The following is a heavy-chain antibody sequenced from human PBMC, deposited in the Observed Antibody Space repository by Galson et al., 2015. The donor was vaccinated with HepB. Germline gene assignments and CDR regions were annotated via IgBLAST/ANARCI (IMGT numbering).Heavy chain of an antibody. J-gene: IGHJ4*02. CDR3: AGSLTTVTANDY. CDR1: GYTFTGYY. Sequence: SVKVSCKASGYTFTGYYMHWVRQAPGQGLEWMGRINPNSGGTNYAQKFQGRVTMTRDTSISTAYMELSRLRSDDTAVYYCAGSLTTVTANDYWGQGTLVTVSS. D-gene: IGHD4-11*01. V-gene: IGHV1-2*06. CDR2: INPNSGGT.